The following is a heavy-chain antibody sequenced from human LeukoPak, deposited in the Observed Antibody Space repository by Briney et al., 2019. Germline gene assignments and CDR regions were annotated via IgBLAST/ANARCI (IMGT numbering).Heavy chain of an antibody. Sequence: GGSLRLSCAASGITFSNYGMHWVRQAPGKGLEWVALIRYDGSNKYYTDSVKGRLTISRDNPKDTLFLQMNSLRAEDTAVYYCAREGPRGNSQFDYWGQGTLVTVST. D-gene: IGHD2/OR15-2a*01. CDR1: GITFSNYG. V-gene: IGHV3-30*02. CDR2: IRYDGSNK. CDR3: AREGPRGNSQFDY. J-gene: IGHJ4*02.